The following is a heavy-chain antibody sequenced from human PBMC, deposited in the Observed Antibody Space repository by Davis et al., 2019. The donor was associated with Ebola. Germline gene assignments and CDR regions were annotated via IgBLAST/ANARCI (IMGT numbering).Heavy chain of an antibody. CDR2: TYYSSKWYT. Sequence: HSQTLSLTCAISGDSVSSGGWNWIRQSPSRGLEWLGRTYYSSKWYTDYAVSVKSRITINPDTSKNQFSLQLNSVTPEDTALYYCARGWLRGWFDPWGQGTLVIVSS. V-gene: IGHV6-1*01. D-gene: IGHD3-22*01. J-gene: IGHJ5*02. CDR3: ARGWLRGWFDP. CDR1: GDSVSSGG.